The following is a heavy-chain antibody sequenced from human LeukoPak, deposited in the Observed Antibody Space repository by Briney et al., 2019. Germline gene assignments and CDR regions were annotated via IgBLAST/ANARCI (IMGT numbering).Heavy chain of an antibody. Sequence: GGSLRLSCAASGFTFSSYGMQWVRQAPGKGLEWVAVISHDGTVQHYADSVKGRFTISRDNSKNTLYLQMNSLRAEDTAVYYCARTPEVLLWFGESNYYYYGMDVWGQGTTVTVSS. CDR1: GFTFSSYG. D-gene: IGHD3-10*01. CDR2: ISHDGTVQ. J-gene: IGHJ6*02. V-gene: IGHV3-30*03. CDR3: ARTPEVLLWFGESNYYYYGMDV.